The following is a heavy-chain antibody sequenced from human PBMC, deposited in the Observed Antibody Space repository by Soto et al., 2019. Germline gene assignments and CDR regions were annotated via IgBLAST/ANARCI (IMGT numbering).Heavy chain of an antibody. Sequence: QLQLQESGPGLVKPSETLSLTCTVSGGSISSISYYWGWIRQPPGKGLEWIGSIYYSGSTYYNPSLKSRVTISVDTSKNQFSLKLSSVTAADTAVYYCARHPYDILTGYLNWFDPWGQGTLVTVSS. CDR2: IYYSGST. J-gene: IGHJ5*02. D-gene: IGHD3-9*01. CDR3: ARHPYDILTGYLNWFDP. V-gene: IGHV4-39*01. CDR1: GGSISSISYY.